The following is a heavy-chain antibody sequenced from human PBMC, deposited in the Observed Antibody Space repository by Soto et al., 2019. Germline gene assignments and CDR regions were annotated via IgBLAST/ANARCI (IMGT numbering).Heavy chain of an antibody. J-gene: IGHJ2*01. V-gene: IGHV2-5*01. CDR3: AHRRSIAVAGINGWYFDL. CDR2: IYWNDDK. D-gene: IGHD6-19*01. CDR1: GFSLSTSGVG. Sequence: QITLKESGPTLVKPTQTLTLTCTFSGFSLSTSGVGVGWIRQPPGKALEWLALIYWNDDKRYSPSLKSRLTIPKDTSKNPVVLTMTNMDPVDTATYYCAHRRSIAVAGINGWYFDLWGRGTLVTVSS.